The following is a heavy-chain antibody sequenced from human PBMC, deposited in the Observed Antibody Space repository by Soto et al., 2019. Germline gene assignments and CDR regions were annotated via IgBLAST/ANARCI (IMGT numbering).Heavy chain of an antibody. CDR2: IWYDGSNK. CDR3: ATFPHYYDSSGYYPPGDY. Sequence: GGSLRLSCAASRFTFSSYGMHWVRQAPGKGLEWVAVIWYDGSNKYYADSVKGRFTISRDNSKNTLYLQMNSLRAEDTAVYYCATFPHYYDSSGYYPPGDYWGQGTLVTVSS. V-gene: IGHV3-33*01. D-gene: IGHD3-22*01. J-gene: IGHJ4*02. CDR1: RFTFSSYG.